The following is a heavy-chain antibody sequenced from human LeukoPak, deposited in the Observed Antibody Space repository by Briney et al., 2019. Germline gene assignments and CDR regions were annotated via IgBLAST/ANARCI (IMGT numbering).Heavy chain of an antibody. CDR2: IIPIFGTA. CDR3: ASQDDSSGYLAGAFDI. V-gene: IGHV1-69*13. CDR1: GGTFSSYA. Sequence: SVKDSCKASGGTFSSYAISWVRQAPGQGLEWMGGIIPIFGTANYAQKFQGRVTITADESTSTAYMELSSLRSEDTAVYYCASQDDSSGYLAGAFDIWGQGTMVTVSS. J-gene: IGHJ3*02. D-gene: IGHD3-22*01.